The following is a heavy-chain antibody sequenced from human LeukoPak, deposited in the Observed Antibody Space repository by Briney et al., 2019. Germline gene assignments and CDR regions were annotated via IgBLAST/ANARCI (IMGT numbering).Heavy chain of an antibody. CDR1: GGSISGYY. V-gene: IGHV4-59*01. Sequence: SETLSLTCAVSGGSISGYYWSWIRQSPDKGLEWIGYIYYSGSTNYNPSLQSRVTISVDTSKNQFSLKISSLTAADTAVYYCARGSVQLERKGWFDPWGQGTLVTVSS. J-gene: IGHJ5*02. D-gene: IGHD1-1*01. CDR3: ARGSVQLERKGWFDP. CDR2: IYYSGST.